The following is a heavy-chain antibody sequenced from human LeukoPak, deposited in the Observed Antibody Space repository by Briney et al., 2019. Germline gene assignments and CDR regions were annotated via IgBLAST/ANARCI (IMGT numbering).Heavy chain of an antibody. Sequence: GGSLRLSCAASGFTVSSNYMSWVRQAPGKGLEWVSVIYSGGSTYYADSVKGRFTISRDNPKNTLYLQMNSLRAEDTAVYYCARARSHTRYCSSTSCPGGHFQHWGQGTLVTVSS. V-gene: IGHV3-53*01. CDR3: ARARSHTRYCSSTSCPGGHFQH. CDR2: IYSGGST. D-gene: IGHD2-2*01. CDR1: GFTVSSNY. J-gene: IGHJ1*01.